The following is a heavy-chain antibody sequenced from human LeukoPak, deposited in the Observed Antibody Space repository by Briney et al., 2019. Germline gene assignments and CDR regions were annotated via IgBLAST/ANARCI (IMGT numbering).Heavy chain of an antibody. CDR1: GESFNRHY. CDR3: GRGPTMSGTGYFDY. CDR2: IDHRGDT. V-gene: IGHV4-34*01. J-gene: IGHJ4*03. Sequence: ADPLSLICAVYGESFNRHYWSWTRQSPGKGREWIAEIDHRGDTNYNPSGKARFIISITTSTTQFSRKLKSVTATDTAVYYCGRGPTMSGTGYFDYWGHGAPVTLSS. D-gene: IGHD1-7*01.